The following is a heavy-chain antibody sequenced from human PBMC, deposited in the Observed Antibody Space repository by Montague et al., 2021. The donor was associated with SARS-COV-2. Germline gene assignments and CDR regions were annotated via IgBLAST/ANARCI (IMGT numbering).Heavy chain of an antibody. CDR1: GGSFSGYY. CDR2: INHSGST. D-gene: IGHD3-3*01. CDR3: ARGLGRPGTIFGVALY. V-gene: IGHV4-34*01. J-gene: IGHJ4*02. Sequence: SETLSLTCGVYGGSFSGYYWSWIRQPPGKGLQWIVGINHSGSTNYNSSLNSRGTISLDTSKNQFSLKLTSVSAADTAVYYCARGLGRPGTIFGVALYWGQGTLVTVSS.